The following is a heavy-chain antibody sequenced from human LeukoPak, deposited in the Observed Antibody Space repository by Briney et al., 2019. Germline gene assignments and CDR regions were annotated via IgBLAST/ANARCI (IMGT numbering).Heavy chain of an antibody. CDR3: ATVGPQYYYDSSGEAWYDAFDI. D-gene: IGHD3-22*01. CDR2: INPNSGGT. J-gene: IGHJ3*02. V-gene: IGHV1-2*02. Sequence: ASVKVSCKASGYTFTGYYMHWVRQAPGQGLEWMGWINPNSGGTNYVQKFQGRVTMTRHTSISTAYMELSRLRSDDTAVYYCATVGPQYYYDSSGEAWYDAFDIWGQGTMVTVSS. CDR1: GYTFTGYY.